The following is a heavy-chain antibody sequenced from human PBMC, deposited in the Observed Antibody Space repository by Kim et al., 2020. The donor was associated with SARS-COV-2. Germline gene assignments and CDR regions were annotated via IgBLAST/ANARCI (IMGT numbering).Heavy chain of an antibody. Sequence: PKTRVTLSVDTSKNQFSLKLGSVTAADTAVYYCARTITIFGVVVRELFDSWGQGTLVTVSS. J-gene: IGHJ5*01. V-gene: IGHV4-31*02. D-gene: IGHD3-3*01. CDR3: ARTITIFGVVVRELFDS.